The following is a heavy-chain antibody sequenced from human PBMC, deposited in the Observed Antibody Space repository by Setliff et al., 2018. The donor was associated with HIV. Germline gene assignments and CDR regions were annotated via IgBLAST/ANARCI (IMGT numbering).Heavy chain of an antibody. CDR1: GYTFRIYG. CDR2: INAGNGDT. Sequence: ASVKVSCKASGYTFRIYGIHWVRQAPGQRIEWMGWINAGNGDTKYSQKFQDRVAITGDTSASTVFMELSRLRSEDTGVYYCAREYSGTSYGDIDFWGEGTVVTVSS. CDR3: AREYSGTSYGDIDF. J-gene: IGHJ4*02. V-gene: IGHV1-3*01. D-gene: IGHD1-26*01.